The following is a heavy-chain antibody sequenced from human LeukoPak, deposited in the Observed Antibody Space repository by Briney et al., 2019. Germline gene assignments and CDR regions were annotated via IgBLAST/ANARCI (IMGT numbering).Heavy chain of an antibody. V-gene: IGHV4-38-2*01. Sequence: KPSETLSLTCAVSGYSISSGYYWGWIRQPPGKGLGWIGSIYHSGSTYYNPSLKSRVTISVDTSKNQFSLKLSSVTAADTAVYYCARRTVGNWFDPWGRGTLVTVPS. CDR3: ARRTVGNWFDP. J-gene: IGHJ5*02. CDR2: IYHSGST. CDR1: GYSISSGYY. D-gene: IGHD1-26*01.